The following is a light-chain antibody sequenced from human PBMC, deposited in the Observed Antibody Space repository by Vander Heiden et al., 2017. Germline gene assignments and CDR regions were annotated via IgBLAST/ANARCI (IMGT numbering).Light chain of an antibody. CDR1: QSISSW. J-gene: IGKJ1*01. V-gene: IGKV1-5*01. CDR3: QQYNSYSRT. Sequence: DILMTQSPSTLSASGGDRVTITCRASQSISSWLAWYQQKPGKAPKILIYDASSLQSGVPSRCSGSGSGTYYSLTISSLQSDDFATYYCQQYNSYSRTFGQGTKVEIK. CDR2: DAS.